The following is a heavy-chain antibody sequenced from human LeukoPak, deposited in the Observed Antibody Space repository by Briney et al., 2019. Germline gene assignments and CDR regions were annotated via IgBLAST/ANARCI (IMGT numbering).Heavy chain of an antibody. CDR3: ARLDSSFVRDAFDI. V-gene: IGHV4-34*01. CDR1: GGSFSGYY. CDR2: INHSGST. D-gene: IGHD3-22*01. Sequence: PSETLSLTCAVYGGSFSGYYWSWIRQPPGKGLEWIGEINHSGSTNYNPSLKSRVTISVDTSKNQFSLKLSSVTAADTAVYYCARLDSSFVRDAFDIWGQGTMVTVSS. J-gene: IGHJ3*02.